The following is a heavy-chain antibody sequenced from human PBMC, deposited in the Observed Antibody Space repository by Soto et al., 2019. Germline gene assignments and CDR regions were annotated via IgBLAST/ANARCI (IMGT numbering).Heavy chain of an antibody. D-gene: IGHD3-3*01. CDR1: GYSFTSYW. V-gene: IGHV5-51*01. CDR3: ARIFADGKTYYGMDV. Sequence: GESLKISCKGSGYSFTSYWIGGVRQMPGKGLEWMGIIYPGDSDTRYSPSFQGQVTISADKSISTAYLQWSSLKASDTAMYYCARIFADGKTYYGMDVCRQRTTVTVS. J-gene: IGHJ6*02. CDR2: IYPGDSDT.